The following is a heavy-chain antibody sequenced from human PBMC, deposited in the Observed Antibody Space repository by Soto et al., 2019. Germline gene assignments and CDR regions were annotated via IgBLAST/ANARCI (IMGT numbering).Heavy chain of an antibody. Sequence: QVQLVQSGAEVKKPGASVKVSCKASGYTFTSYAIHWVRQAPGQRLEWMGWINAGNGNTKYSQKFQGRVTITRDTSASTAYMELSSLRSEDTAVYYCARAATVVNWYFDLWGRGTLVTVSS. V-gene: IGHV1-3*01. CDR3: ARAATVVNWYFDL. CDR1: GYTFTSYA. J-gene: IGHJ2*01. D-gene: IGHD4-17*01. CDR2: INAGNGNT.